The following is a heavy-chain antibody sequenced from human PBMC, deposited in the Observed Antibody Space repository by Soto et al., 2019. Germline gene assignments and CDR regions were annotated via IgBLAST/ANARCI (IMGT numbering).Heavy chain of an antibody. J-gene: IGHJ6*02. D-gene: IGHD2-2*01. CDR1: GGTFSSYA. Sequence: QVQLVQSGAEVKKPGSSVKVSCKASGGTFSSYAISWVRQAPGQGLEWMGGIIPIFGTANYAQKFQGRVTITADESTSTAYMELSSLRSEDTAVYYCARDPIVVVPAATRTYYYYGMDVWGQGTMVTVSS. CDR3: ARDPIVVVPAATRTYYYYGMDV. CDR2: IIPIFGTA. V-gene: IGHV1-69*01.